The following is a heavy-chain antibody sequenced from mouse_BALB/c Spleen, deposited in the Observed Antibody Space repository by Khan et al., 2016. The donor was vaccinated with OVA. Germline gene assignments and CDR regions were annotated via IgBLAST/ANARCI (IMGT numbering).Heavy chain of an antibody. J-gene: IGHJ4*01. CDR1: GFSLTGYG. V-gene: IGHV2-6-7*01. CDR2: IWGDGST. Sequence: VELKQSGPGLVAPSQSLSITCTVSGFSLTGYGVSWVRQPPGKGLEWLGMIWGDGSTDYNSALKSRLSISKDNSKSQVFLKMNSLQTDDTAKYXCARAYYCNYGEAMDYWGQGTSVTVSS. D-gene: IGHD2-10*01. CDR3: ARAYYCNYGEAMDY.